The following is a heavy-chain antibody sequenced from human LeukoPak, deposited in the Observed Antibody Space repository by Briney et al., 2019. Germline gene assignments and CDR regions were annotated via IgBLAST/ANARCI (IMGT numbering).Heavy chain of an antibody. D-gene: IGHD1-1*01. V-gene: IGHV1-18*01. J-gene: IGHJ4*02. CDR3: AKNTTGGCSDS. CDR1: GYTFTSSG. Sequence: ASVKVSCKTSGYTFTSSGITWVRQAPGQGLEWMGWINTHNGYSKYAQRLQGRVTMTADTSTSTAYMELSSLTSDDTAVYFCAKNTTGGCSDSWGQGTLVTVSS. CDR2: INTHNGYS.